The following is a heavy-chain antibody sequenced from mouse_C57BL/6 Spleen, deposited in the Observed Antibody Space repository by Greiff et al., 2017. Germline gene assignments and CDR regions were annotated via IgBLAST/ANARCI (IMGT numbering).Heavy chain of an antibody. D-gene: IGHD1-1*01. Sequence: QVQLQQPGAELVKPGASVKVSCKASGYTFTSYWMHWVKQRPGQGLEWIGRIHPSASDTNYNQKFKVKATLTVDKSSSKAYMQLSSLTSEDSAVYYCAIYYGSSYWYFDVWGTGTTVTVSS. CDR2: IHPSASDT. V-gene: IGHV1-74*01. CDR3: AIYYGSSYWYFDV. J-gene: IGHJ1*03. CDR1: GYTFTSYW.